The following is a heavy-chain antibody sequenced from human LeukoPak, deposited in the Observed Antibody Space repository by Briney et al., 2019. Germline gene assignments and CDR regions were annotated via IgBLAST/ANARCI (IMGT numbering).Heavy chain of an antibody. CDR3: ARERGKDSSPFYYYYYMDV. J-gene: IGHJ6*03. Sequence: GSSVKVSCKASGGTSSSYAISWVRQAPGQGLEWMGGIIPIFGTANYAQKFQGRVTITADESTSTAYMELSSLRSEDTAVYYCARERGKDSSPFYYYYYMDVWGKGTTVTVSS. D-gene: IGHD3-22*01. CDR2: IIPIFGTA. CDR1: GGTSSSYA. V-gene: IGHV1-69*01.